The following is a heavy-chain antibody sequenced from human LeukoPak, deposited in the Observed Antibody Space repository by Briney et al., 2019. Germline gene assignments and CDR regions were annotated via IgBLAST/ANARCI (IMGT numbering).Heavy chain of an antibody. J-gene: IGHJ4*02. V-gene: IGHV3-7*01. D-gene: IGHD5-12*01. Sequence: GGSLRLSCAASGFTFSSYWMSWVRQAPGKGLEWVANIKEDGSAKYYVDSVKGRFTISRDNAKNSLYLQMNNLSAEDTAVYYCVRDSPGYGAYDFDWGQGTLVTLSS. CDR3: VRDSPGYGAYDFD. CDR1: GFTFSSYW. CDR2: IKEDGSAK.